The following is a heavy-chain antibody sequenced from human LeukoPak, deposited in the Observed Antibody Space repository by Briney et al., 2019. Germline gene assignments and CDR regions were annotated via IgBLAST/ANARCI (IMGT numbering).Heavy chain of an antibody. J-gene: IGHJ4*02. V-gene: IGHV3-30*18. D-gene: IGHD2-15*01. CDR3: AKDRGVSVVAATPLDY. Sequence: GGSLRLSCAASGFTFSSYGMHWVRQAPGKGLEWVAVISYDGSNKYYADSVKGRFTISRDNSKNTLYLHMNSLRAEDTAVYYCAKDRGVSVVAATPLDYWGQGTLVTVSS. CDR1: GFTFSSYG. CDR2: ISYDGSNK.